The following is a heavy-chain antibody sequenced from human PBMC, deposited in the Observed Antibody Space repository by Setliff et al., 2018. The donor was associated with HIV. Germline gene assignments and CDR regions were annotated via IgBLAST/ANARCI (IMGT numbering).Heavy chain of an antibody. V-gene: IGHV4-4*07. D-gene: IGHD6-19*01. CDR3: ARGPRVSAAVVETPSAY. CDR2: VYADGRT. CDR1: GGSISRFY. Sequence: PPETLSLTCTVSGGSISRFYWSWIRQSAEKGLEWIGRVYADGRTNYNPSLKSRVTMSLDTSKDQLSLRLSSVTAADTAVYYCARGPRVSAAVVETPSAYWGQGTRVTVSS. J-gene: IGHJ4*02.